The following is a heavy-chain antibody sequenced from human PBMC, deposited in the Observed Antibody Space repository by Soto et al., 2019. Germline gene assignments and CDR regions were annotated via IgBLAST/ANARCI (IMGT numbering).Heavy chain of an antibody. CDR1: GYTFTSYD. CDR3: ARVSGYCISTSCHNWFDP. CDR2: MNPNSGNT. V-gene: IGHV1-8*01. J-gene: IGHJ5*02. Sequence: QVQLVQSGAEVKKPGASVKVSCKASGYTFTSYDINWVRQATGQGLEWMGWMNPNSGNTGYAQKFQGRVTVTRNTSISTAYMELSSLRSEDTAVYYCARVSGYCISTSCHNWFDPWGQGTLVTVSS. D-gene: IGHD2-2*01.